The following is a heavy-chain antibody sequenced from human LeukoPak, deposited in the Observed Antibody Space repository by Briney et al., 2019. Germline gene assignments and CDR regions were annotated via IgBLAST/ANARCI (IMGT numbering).Heavy chain of an antibody. D-gene: IGHD3-10*01. V-gene: IGHV3-15*01. CDR2: IQSKTDGGTT. Sequence: GGSLRLSCAASGFTFSSNDMSWVRQAPGKGLEWVGRIQSKTDGGTTEYAAPVKGRFTISRDDSTNTLYLQMNSLKTEDTGVYYCAAGGRVWGQGTTVTVSS. CDR1: GFTFSSND. CDR3: AAGGRV. J-gene: IGHJ6*02.